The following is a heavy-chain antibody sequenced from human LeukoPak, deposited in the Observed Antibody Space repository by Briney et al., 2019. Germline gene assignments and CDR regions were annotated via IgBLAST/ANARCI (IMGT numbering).Heavy chain of an antibody. CDR1: GYTFTSYG. J-gene: IGHJ4*02. D-gene: IGHD1-26*01. CDR3: ARGGVGATRGYYFDY. Sequence: ASVKVSCKASGYTFTSYGISWVRQAPGQGLEWMGWISAYNGNTNYAQKLQGRVTMTTDTSTSTAYMELRSLRSDDTAVYYCARGGVGATRGYYFDYWGQGTLVTVSS. V-gene: IGHV1-18*01. CDR2: ISAYNGNT.